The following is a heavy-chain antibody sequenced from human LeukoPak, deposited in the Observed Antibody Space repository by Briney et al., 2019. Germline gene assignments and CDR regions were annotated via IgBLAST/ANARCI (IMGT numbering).Heavy chain of an antibody. V-gene: IGHV3-48*03. J-gene: IGHJ4*02. CDR1: GFSFSSYE. Sequence: GGSLRLSCEASGFSFSSYEMNWVRQAPGKGLEWVSYISGSGSTIYYADSVKGRFTISRDNAKNSLYLQMNSLRVEDTAVYYCARDYYDSSGRFDYWGQGTLVTVSS. D-gene: IGHD3-22*01. CDR3: ARDYYDSSGRFDY. CDR2: ISGSGSTI.